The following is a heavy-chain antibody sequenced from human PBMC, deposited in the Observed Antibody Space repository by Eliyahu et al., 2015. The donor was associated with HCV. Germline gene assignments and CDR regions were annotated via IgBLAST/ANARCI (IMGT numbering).Heavy chain of an antibody. D-gene: IGHD3-22*01. CDR2: IIPIFGTA. CDR3: ARGVSSSKYYYDSSGLYYFDY. Sequence: QVQLVQSGAEVKKPGSSVKVSCKASGGTFSSYAIXWVRQAPGQGLEWMGGIIPIFGTANYAQKFQGRVTITADKSTSTAYMELSSLRSEDTAVYYCARGVSSSKYYYDSSGLYYFDYWGQGTLVTVSS. J-gene: IGHJ4*02. CDR1: GGTFSSYA. V-gene: IGHV1-69*06.